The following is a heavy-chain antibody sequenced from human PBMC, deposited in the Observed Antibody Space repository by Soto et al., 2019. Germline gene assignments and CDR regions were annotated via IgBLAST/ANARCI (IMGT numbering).Heavy chain of an antibody. CDR3: ARVAGGYSYGWDAFDI. V-gene: IGHV1-69*13. Sequence: ASVKVSCKASGVTFSSYAISWVRQAPGQGLEWMGGIIPIFGTANYAQKFQGRVTITADESTSTAYMELSSLRSEDTAVYYCARVAGGYSYGWDAFDIWGQGTTVTVSS. CDR2: IIPIFGTA. D-gene: IGHD5-18*01. J-gene: IGHJ3*02. CDR1: GVTFSSYA.